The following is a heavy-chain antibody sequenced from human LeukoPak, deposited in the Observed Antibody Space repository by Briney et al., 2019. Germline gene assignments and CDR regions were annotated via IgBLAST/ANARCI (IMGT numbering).Heavy chain of an antibody. V-gene: IGHV4-34*01. D-gene: IGHD3-16*01. Sequence: SETLSLTCVVYGASFSDYYWTWIRQPPGKGLEWIGVINRSGSTNYNPSLRSRVTLSVDTSKKQFSLNLNSVTAADTAVYYCASITFGGVLDYWGQGTLVTVSS. CDR2: INRSGST. CDR1: GASFSDYY. J-gene: IGHJ4*02. CDR3: ASITFGGVLDY.